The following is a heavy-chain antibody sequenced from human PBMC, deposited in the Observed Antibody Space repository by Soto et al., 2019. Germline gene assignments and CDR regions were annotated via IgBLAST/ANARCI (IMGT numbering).Heavy chain of an antibody. J-gene: IGHJ6*02. V-gene: IGHV1-69*13. CDR1: GGTFSIYG. Sequence: ASVKVSCKASGGTFSIYGFSWVRQAPGQGPEWIGGIIPILTTPNYAQKFQGRVTIVADESTTTVYMELSSLKFEDTAVYYCAASGGHAPNGEDGMGLWGQGTSVTVSS. CDR3: AASGGHAPNGEDGMGL. D-gene: IGHD2-8*01. CDR2: IIPILTTP.